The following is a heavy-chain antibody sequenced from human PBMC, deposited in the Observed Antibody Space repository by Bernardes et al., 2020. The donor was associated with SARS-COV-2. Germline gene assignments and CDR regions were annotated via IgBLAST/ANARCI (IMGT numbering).Heavy chain of an antibody. D-gene: IGHD2-2*01. CDR1: GYTFTSYG. V-gene: IGHV1-18*01. CDR2: ISAYNGNT. Sequence: ASVKVSCKASGYTFTSYGLSWVRQAPGPGLEWLGWISAYNGNTNYAQKLQGRVTMTTDTSTSTAYMELRSLRSDDTAVYYCARGIVVVPAAPQEGYYYYGMDVWGQGTTVTVSS. CDR3: ARGIVVVPAAPQEGYYYYGMDV. J-gene: IGHJ6*02.